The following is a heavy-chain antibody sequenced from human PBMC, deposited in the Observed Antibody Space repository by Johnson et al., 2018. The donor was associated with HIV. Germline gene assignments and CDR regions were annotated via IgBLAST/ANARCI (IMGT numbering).Heavy chain of an antibody. Sequence: QVQLVESGGDLVKPGGSLRLSCAASGFTFSDYYMSWIRQAPGKGLEWVSYISSSCSTIYYADSVKGRFTISRDNAKNSLYLQMNSLRAEDTAVYYCATPPNHYYDSSGYAFDIWGQGTMVTVSS. CDR3: ATPPNHYYDSSGYAFDI. D-gene: IGHD3-22*01. CDR1: GFTFSDYY. CDR2: ISSSCSTI. J-gene: IGHJ3*02. V-gene: IGHV3-11*04.